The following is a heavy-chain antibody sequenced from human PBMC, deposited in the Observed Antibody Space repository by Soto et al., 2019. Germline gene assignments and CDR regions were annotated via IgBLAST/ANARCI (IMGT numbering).Heavy chain of an antibody. CDR1: GGSISTYY. Sequence: SETLSLTCTVSGGSISTYYWSWIRQPAGKGLEWIGRIDTSGNTNYNPSLKSRVTMSVDTSKKQFSLRLTSVTAADTAVYYCARYSSNWFQTEGMDVWGQGTTVTVSS. CDR3: ARYSSNWFQTEGMDV. CDR2: IDTSGNT. D-gene: IGHD6-13*01. J-gene: IGHJ6*02. V-gene: IGHV4-4*07.